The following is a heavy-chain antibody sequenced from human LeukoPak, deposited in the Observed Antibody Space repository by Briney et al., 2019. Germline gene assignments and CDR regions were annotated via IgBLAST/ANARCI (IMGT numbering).Heavy chain of an antibody. D-gene: IGHD3-9*01. CDR1: GYTFTSYG. CDR2: ISAYNGNT. CDR3: ARDLAPPTYYDILTGYWKYSSGWYYIGY. Sequence: ASVKVSCKASGYTFTSYGISWVRQAPGQGLEWMGWISAYNGNTNYAQKLQGRVTMTTDTSTSTAYMELRSLRSDDTAVYYCARDLAPPTYYDILTGYWKYSSGWYYIGYWGQGTLVTISS. J-gene: IGHJ4*02. V-gene: IGHV1-18*01.